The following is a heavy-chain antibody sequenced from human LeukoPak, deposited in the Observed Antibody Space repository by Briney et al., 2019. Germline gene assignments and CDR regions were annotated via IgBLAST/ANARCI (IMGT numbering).Heavy chain of an antibody. Sequence: SETLSLTCTVSGGSISSGSYYWRWIRQPAGKGLEWIGRIYTSGSTNYNPSLKSRVTISVDTSKNQFSLKLSSVTAADTAVYYCARDRDSSSWYDDNWFDPWGQGTLVTVSS. J-gene: IGHJ5*02. V-gene: IGHV4-61*02. CDR2: IYTSGST. CDR1: GGSISSGSYY. D-gene: IGHD6-13*01. CDR3: ARDRDSSSWYDDNWFDP.